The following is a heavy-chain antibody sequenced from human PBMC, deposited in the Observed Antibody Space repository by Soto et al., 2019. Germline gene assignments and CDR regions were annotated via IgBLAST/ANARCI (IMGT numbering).Heavy chain of an antibody. D-gene: IGHD2-15*01. CDR3: AKAVEYNYFDY. Sequence: GGSLRLSCSASGFTFSRYAMSWVRQAPGKGREWVSAISGSGGSTYYADSVKGRFTISRDNSKSTLYLQMNSLRADDTAVYYCAKAVEYNYFDYWGQGTLVTVSS. V-gene: IGHV3-23*01. J-gene: IGHJ4*02. CDR1: GFTFSRYA. CDR2: ISGSGGST.